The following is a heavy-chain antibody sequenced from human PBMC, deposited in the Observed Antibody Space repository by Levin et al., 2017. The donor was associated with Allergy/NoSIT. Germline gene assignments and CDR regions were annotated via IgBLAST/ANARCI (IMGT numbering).Heavy chain of an antibody. Sequence: SETLSLTCGVSGGSVNSAGSYWSWIRQPPGKGLEWIGNIYRSGTYYNPSLKSRLTISLDTSKDQFSLRLSSVTAADTAVYYCARDTHGSGSYYRYWGQGTLVTVSS. D-gene: IGHD3-10*01. V-gene: IGHV4-31*11. CDR1: GGSVNSAGSY. CDR2: IYRSGT. J-gene: IGHJ4*02. CDR3: ARDTHGSGSYYRY.